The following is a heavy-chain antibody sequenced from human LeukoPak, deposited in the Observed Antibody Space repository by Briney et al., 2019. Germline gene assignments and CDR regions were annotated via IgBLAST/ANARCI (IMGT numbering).Heavy chain of an antibody. J-gene: IGHJ4*02. Sequence: PGGSLRLSCAASGFTFSSYAMSWIRQAPGKGLEWVSYISSSGSTIYYADSVKGRFTISRDNAKNSLYLQMNSLRAEDTAVYYCAREGERWLQFSYSFDYWGQGTLVTVSP. D-gene: IGHD5-24*01. CDR3: AREGERWLQFSYSFDY. CDR2: ISSSGSTI. CDR1: GFTFSSYA. V-gene: IGHV3-11*01.